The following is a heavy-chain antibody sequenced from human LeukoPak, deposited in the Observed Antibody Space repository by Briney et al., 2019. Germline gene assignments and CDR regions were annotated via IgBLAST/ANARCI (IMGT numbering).Heavy chain of an antibody. V-gene: IGHV4-39*07. D-gene: IGHD2-21*01. CDR3: ARNLGCGGDCYYEYFDY. Sequence: SETLSLTCTVSGGSISSSSYYWGWIRQPPGKGLEWIGSIYYSGSTYYNPSLKSRVTISVDRSKIQFSLKLSSVTAADTAVYYCARNLGCGGDCYYEYFDYWGQGTLVTVSS. CDR1: GGSISSSSYY. CDR2: IYYSGST. J-gene: IGHJ4*02.